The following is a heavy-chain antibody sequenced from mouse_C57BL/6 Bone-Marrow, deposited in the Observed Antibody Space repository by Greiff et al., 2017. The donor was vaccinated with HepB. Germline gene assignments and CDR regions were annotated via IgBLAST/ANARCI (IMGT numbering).Heavy chain of an antibody. D-gene: IGHD1-1*01. Sequence: VQLQQSGAELVRPGTSVKVSCKASGYAFTNYLIEWVKQRPGQGLEWIGVINPGSGGTNYNEKFKGKATLTADKSSSTAYMQLSSLTSEDSAVYFCARFSYYYGSSPFAYWGQGTLVTVSA. V-gene: IGHV1-54*01. J-gene: IGHJ3*01. CDR1: GYAFTNYL. CDR3: ARFSYYYGSSPFAY. CDR2: INPGSGGT.